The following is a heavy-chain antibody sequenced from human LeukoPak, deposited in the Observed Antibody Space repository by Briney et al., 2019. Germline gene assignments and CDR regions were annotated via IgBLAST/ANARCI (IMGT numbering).Heavy chain of an antibody. Sequence: SETLSLTCTVSGGSINNYYWSWIRQPPGKGLEWIGYIYYSGTTTYHPSLKSRLSISINTSKTHFSLKVSSVTATDTAVYYCARHLLATISVFDYWGQGALVTVSS. V-gene: IGHV4-59*08. D-gene: IGHD2-15*01. CDR3: ARHLLATISVFDY. CDR2: IYYSGTT. J-gene: IGHJ4*02. CDR1: GGSINNYY.